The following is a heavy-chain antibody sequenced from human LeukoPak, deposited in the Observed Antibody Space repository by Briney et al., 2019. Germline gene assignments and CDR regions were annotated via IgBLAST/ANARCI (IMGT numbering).Heavy chain of an antibody. CDR1: GYTFTGYY. D-gene: IGHD5-18*01. CDR3: ARDIVMVTYWFDP. J-gene: IGHJ5*02. Sequence: AAVKVSCKASGYTFTGYYMHWVRQAPGQGLEWMGWINPNSGGTNYAQKFQGRVAMTRDTSISTAYMELSRLRSDDTAVYYCARDIVMVTYWFDPWGQGTLVTVSS. CDR2: INPNSGGT. V-gene: IGHV1-2*02.